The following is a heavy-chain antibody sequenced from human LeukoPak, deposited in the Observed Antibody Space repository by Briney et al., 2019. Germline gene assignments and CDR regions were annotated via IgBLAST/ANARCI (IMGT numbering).Heavy chain of an antibody. V-gene: IGHV3-23*01. Sequence: GGSLRLSCAASGFTFSNYAMSWVRQAPGKGLEWVSIISASGGTTYYAGSVKGRFTFSRDNSKNTLFLQMNSLRTEDTAVYYCAKGAVTNTRSFDYWGQGTLVTVSS. CDR2: ISASGGTT. D-gene: IGHD4-17*01. J-gene: IGHJ4*02. CDR1: GFTFSNYA. CDR3: AKGAVTNTRSFDY.